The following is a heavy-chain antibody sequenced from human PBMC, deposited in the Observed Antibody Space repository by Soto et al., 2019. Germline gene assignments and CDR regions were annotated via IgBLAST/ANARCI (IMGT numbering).Heavy chain of an antibody. CDR1: GFTVSSNY. CDR3: ARQAKIGDRSQFYFDS. Sequence: GGSLRLSCAASGFTVSSNYMSWVRQAPGKGLEWVAVISYNGRNKHYVDSVKGRFTISRDNSQDTLYLQMDSLRPDDTAVYYCARQAKIGDRSQFYFDSWGQGTLVTVSS. D-gene: IGHD3-16*01. CDR2: ISYNGRNK. V-gene: IGHV3-30*03. J-gene: IGHJ4*02.